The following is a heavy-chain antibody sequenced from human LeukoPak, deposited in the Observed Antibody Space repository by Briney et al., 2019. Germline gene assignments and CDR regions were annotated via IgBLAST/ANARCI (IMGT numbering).Heavy chain of an antibody. CDR2: INHSGST. CDR1: GGSFSGYY. D-gene: IGHD2-2*01. J-gene: IGHJ6*03. V-gene: IGHV4-34*01. Sequence: SETLSLTCAVYGGSFSGYYWSWIRQPPGKGLEWIGEINHSGSTNYNPSLKSRVTISVDTSKNQFSLKLSSVTAADTAVYYCATSCPEYYYYYYMDVWGKGTTVTVSS. CDR3: ATSCPEYYYYYYMDV.